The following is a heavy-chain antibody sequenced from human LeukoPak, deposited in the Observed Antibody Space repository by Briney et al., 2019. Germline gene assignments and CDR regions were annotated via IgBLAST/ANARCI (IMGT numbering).Heavy chain of an antibody. CDR3: ARGGSSWYWNY. J-gene: IGHJ4*02. V-gene: IGHV4-59*01. CDR1: GGSISSYY. Sequence: SETLSLTCTVSGGSISSYYWSWIRQPPGKGLEWIGYIYYSGSTNYNPSLKSRVTISVDTSKNQFSLKLSSVTAADTAVYYCARGGSSWYWNYWGQGTLVTVSS. D-gene: IGHD6-13*01. CDR2: IYYSGST.